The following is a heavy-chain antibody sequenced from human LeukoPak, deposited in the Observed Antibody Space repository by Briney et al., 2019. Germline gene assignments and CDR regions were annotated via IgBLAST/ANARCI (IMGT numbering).Heavy chain of an antibody. Sequence: SETLSLTCTVSGGSISSYYWSWIRQPAGKGLEWIGRIYTSGSTNYNPSLKSRVTMSVDTSKTQFSLKLSSVTAADTAVYYCATYGSGYNWFDPWGQGTLVTVSS. CDR3: ATYGSGYNWFDP. J-gene: IGHJ5*02. D-gene: IGHD3-10*01. CDR1: GGSISSYY. CDR2: IYTSGST. V-gene: IGHV4-4*07.